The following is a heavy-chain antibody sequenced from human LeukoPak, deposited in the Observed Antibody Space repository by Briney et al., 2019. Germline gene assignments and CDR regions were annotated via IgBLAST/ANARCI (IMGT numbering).Heavy chain of an antibody. Sequence: ASVEVSCKASGYTFTTYTIHWVRQAPGQRREGMGWINAGNGNTKYSQEFQDRVTITRDTSASTAYMELSSLRSEDMAVYYCARARYETRIWPKSRYDYYHYMDVWGKGTTVTVSS. V-gene: IGHV1-3*03. CDR1: GYTFTTYT. CDR3: ARARYETRIWPKSRYDYYHYMDV. J-gene: IGHJ6*03. D-gene: IGHD3-3*01. CDR2: INAGNGNT.